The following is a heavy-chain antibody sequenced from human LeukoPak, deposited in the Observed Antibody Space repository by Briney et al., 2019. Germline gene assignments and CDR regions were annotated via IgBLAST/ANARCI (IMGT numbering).Heavy chain of an antibody. Sequence: GGSLRLSCAASGFTVSSNYMSWVRQAPGKGREWVSVIYSGGSTYYADSVKGRFTISRDNSKNTVNLQMNSLRPEDTAVYYCARDTPSSGFDYWGQGTQVTVSS. J-gene: IGHJ4*02. CDR1: GFTVSSNY. CDR2: IYSGGST. D-gene: IGHD3-10*01. V-gene: IGHV3-53*01. CDR3: ARDTPSSGFDY.